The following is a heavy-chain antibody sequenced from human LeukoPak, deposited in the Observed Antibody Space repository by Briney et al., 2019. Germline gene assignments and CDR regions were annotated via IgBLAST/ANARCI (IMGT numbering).Heavy chain of an antibody. Sequence: GGSLRLSCAASGFTFSDYYMSWIRQAPGKGLEWLSYITGDGTVILYVDSVKGRFSISRDNAKNSLYLQMNSLRDEDTAVYYCARDGRGSGWENADNHHTFSMDVWGQGTTVTVSS. V-gene: IGHV3-11*01. CDR1: GFTFSDYY. J-gene: IGHJ6*02. D-gene: IGHD1-14*01. CDR2: ITGDGTVI. CDR3: ARDGRGSGWENADNHHTFSMDV.